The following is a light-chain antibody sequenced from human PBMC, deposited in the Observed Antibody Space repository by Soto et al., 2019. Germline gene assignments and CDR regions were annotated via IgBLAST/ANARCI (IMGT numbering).Light chain of an antibody. V-gene: IGLV1-47*02. CDR3: AAWDDSLSGLYV. Sequence: QSVLTQPPSASGPPGQRVTISCSGSSSNIGSNYVYWYQQLPGTAPKLLIYSNNQRPSGVPDRFSGSKSGTSASLAISGLRSEDEADYYCAAWDDSLSGLYVFGTGTKLTVL. J-gene: IGLJ1*01. CDR2: SNN. CDR1: SSNIGSNY.